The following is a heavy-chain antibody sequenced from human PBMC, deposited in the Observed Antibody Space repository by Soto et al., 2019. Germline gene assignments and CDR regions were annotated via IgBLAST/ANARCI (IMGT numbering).Heavy chain of an antibody. Sequence: PSETLSLSCTVSGGSISSYYWSWIRQPPGKGLEWIGYIYYSGSTNYNPSLKSRVTISVDTSKNQFSLKLSSVTAADTAVYYCARGFYDSSATKKNELDYWRHGTLVTVSS. J-gene: IGHJ4*01. V-gene: IGHV4-59*01. CDR1: GGSISSYY. CDR3: ARGFYDSSATKKNELDY. CDR2: IYYSGST. D-gene: IGHD3-22*01.